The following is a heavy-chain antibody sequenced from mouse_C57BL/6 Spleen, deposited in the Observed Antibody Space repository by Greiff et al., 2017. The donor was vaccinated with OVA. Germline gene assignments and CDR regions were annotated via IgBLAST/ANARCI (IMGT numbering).Heavy chain of an antibody. D-gene: IGHD2-4*01. CDR2: FHPYNDDT. Sequence: VKLVESGAELVKPGASVKMSCKASGYTFTTYPIEWMKQNHGKSLEWIGNFHPYNDDTKYNEKFKGKATLTVEKSSSTVYLELSRLTSDDSAVYYCARSRGLRQRGFAYWGQGTLVTVSA. CDR3: ARSRGLRQRGFAY. J-gene: IGHJ3*01. CDR1: GYTFTTYP. V-gene: IGHV1-47*01.